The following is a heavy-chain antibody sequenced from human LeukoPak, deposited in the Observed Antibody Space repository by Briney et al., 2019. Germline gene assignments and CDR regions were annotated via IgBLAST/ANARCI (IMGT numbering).Heavy chain of an antibody. CDR1: GFTFSRYW. CDR2: INGDGSTT. V-gene: IGHV3-74*01. CDR3: ATGNYYDSRGYYTFGH. Sequence: GGSLRLSCAASGFTFSRYWMHWVRQAPGKRLVWVSRINGDGSTTSYADSVKGGFTISRDNDKNTLYLQMNSLRAEDTAVYYCATGNYYDSRGYYTFGHGGQGTLVTVS. J-gene: IGHJ1*01. D-gene: IGHD3-22*01.